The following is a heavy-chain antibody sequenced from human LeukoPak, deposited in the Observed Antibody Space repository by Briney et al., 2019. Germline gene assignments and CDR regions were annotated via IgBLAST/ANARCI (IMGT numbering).Heavy chain of an antibody. J-gene: IGHJ4*02. Sequence: ASVKVSCKASGYTFTSYGISWVRQAPGQGLEWMGWISAYNGNTNYAQKLQGRVTMTTDTSTSTAYMELRSLGSDDTAVYYCARAGHRRYYYYSGYDYWGQGTLVTVSS. CDR3: ARAGHRRYYYYSGYDY. V-gene: IGHV1-18*01. D-gene: IGHD3-22*01. CDR1: GYTFTSYG. CDR2: ISAYNGNT.